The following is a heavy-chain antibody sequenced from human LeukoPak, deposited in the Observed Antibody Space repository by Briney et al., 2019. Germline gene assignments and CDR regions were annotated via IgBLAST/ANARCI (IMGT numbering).Heavy chain of an antibody. D-gene: IGHD2/OR15-2a*01. V-gene: IGHV1-2*02. CDR2: INPDRGDT. Sequence: ASVKVSCKTSGYTFTGYYMHWVRQAPGQGLEWMGWINPDRGDTHYGQNFQGRVTLTPDTSISTAYMEVNILRSDDTAVYYCFREYSAGDYWGQGTLVTVSS. J-gene: IGHJ4*02. CDR3: FREYSAGDY. CDR1: GYTFTGYY.